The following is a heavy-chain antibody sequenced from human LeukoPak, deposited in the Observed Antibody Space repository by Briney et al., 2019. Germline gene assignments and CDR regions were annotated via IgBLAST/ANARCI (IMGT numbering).Heavy chain of an antibody. CDR1: GGSFSGYY. CDR2: IYYSGNT. J-gene: IGHJ4*02. D-gene: IGHD5-12*01. V-gene: IGHV4-59*01. CDR3: ARGTTIHVTLDY. Sequence: SETLSLTCAVYGGSFSGYYWSWIRQPPGKGLEWIGYIYYSGNTNYNPSLKSRVTISVDTTENKFSLKLNSVTAADTAVYYCARGTTIHVTLDYWGQGTLVTVSS.